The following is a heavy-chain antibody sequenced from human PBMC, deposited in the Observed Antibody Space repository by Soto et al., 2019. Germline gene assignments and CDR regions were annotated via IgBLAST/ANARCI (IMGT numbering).Heavy chain of an antibody. Sequence: DVQLLESGGQLVQPGGSLRLSCSASGFALSSYAMSWVRQAPGKGLQWVSSISAGGDMTYNSDSVKGRFTISRDNSNNALFLQMHNPRIEDTALYSCARGDRGGSGSPASYYYYGWDVWGQGATVTVS. V-gene: IGHV3-23*01. D-gene: IGHD3-10*01. CDR2: ISAGGDMT. J-gene: IGHJ6*02. CDR1: GFALSSYA. CDR3: ARGDRGGSGSPASYYYYGWDV.